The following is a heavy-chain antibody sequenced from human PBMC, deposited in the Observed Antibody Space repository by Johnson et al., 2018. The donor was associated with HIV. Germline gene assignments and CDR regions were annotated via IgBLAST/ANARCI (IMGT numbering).Heavy chain of an antibody. CDR2: ISYDGSNK. V-gene: IGHV3-30*14. Sequence: QVQLVESGGGVVQPGRSLRLSCAASGFTFSSYAMHWVRQAPGKGLEWVAVISYDGSNKYYADSVKGRFTISRDNSKNTLYLQMNSLRADDTAVYYCARDALESPWAFDIWGQGTMVTVSS. D-gene: IGHD1-1*01. CDR1: GFTFSSYA. CDR3: ARDALESPWAFDI. J-gene: IGHJ3*02.